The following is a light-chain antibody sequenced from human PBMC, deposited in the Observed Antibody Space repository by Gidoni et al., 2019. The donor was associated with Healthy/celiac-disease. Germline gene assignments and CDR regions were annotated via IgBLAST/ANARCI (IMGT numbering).Light chain of an antibody. Sequence: QSALTQPASVSGSPAQSIPISCTVTSSDVGGYNYVSWYQQHPGKAPKLMIYAVSNRPAGFSTRFSGSKSGNTASRTISGLQAEDEADYYCSSYTSSSTRVFGGGTKLT. CDR3: SSYTSSSTRV. CDR2: AVS. J-gene: IGLJ2*01. CDR1: SSDVGGYNY. V-gene: IGLV2-14*01.